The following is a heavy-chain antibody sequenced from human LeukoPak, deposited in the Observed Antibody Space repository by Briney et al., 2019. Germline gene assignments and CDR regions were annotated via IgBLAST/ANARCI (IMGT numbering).Heavy chain of an antibody. J-gene: IGHJ3*02. CDR1: GFTFSSYA. CDR3: AKRGMATNDGAFDI. V-gene: IGHV3-23*01. Sequence: GGSLRLSCAASGFTFSSYAMSWVRQAPGKGLEWVSGISGSGGTTYYAGSVKGRFTISRDNSKNTLYLQMTSLRAEDTAIYYCAKRGMATNDGAFDIWGQGTMVTVSS. CDR2: ISGSGGTT. D-gene: IGHD5-24*01.